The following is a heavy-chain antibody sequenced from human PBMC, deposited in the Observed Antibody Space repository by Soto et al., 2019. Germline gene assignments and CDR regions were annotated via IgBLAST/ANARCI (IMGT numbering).Heavy chain of an antibody. Sequence: QVQLVQSGGEVKNPGTSVKVSCKTSGYTFANYDISWVRQAPGQGLEWMGWVSNKNGVTSYAENFRDRVTITTDTSTNTVYMELRSLTSDDTAVYFCARERLNTGWYGFDYWGQGTQVTVSS. CDR2: VSNKNGVT. CDR1: GYTFANYD. D-gene: IGHD6-19*01. V-gene: IGHV1-18*04. J-gene: IGHJ4*02. CDR3: ARERLNTGWYGFDY.